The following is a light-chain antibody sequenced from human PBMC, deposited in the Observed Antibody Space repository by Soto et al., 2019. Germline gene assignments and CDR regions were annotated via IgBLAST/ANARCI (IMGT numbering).Light chain of an antibody. V-gene: IGLV2-14*01. CDR2: EVS. CDR3: SSYIIRSTLV. Sequence: QSALTQPASVSGSPGQSITISCTGTNSDVGGYDYVSWYQQQPGQAPKLMIYEVSNRPSGVSNRVSGSKSVNTASLTISGLQAEDEADYYCSSYIIRSTLVFGGGTKLTVL. J-gene: IGLJ2*01. CDR1: NSDVGGYDY.